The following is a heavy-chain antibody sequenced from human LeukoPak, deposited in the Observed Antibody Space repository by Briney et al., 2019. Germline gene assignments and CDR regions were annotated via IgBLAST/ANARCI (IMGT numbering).Heavy chain of an antibody. V-gene: IGHV3-74*01. CDR1: GFTFSSYW. D-gene: IGHD6-19*01. J-gene: IGHJ4*02. CDR2: INTDGSST. Sequence: GGSLRLSCAASGFTFSSYWMHWVRQAPGKGLVWVSRINTDGSSTSYADSVKGRFTISRDNAKNTLYLQMNSLRAEDTAVYYCARGQWLVSDYFDYWGQGTLVTVSS. CDR3: ARGQWLVSDYFDY.